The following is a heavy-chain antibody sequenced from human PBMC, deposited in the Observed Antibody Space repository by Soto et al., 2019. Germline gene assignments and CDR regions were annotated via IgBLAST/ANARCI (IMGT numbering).Heavy chain of an antibody. D-gene: IGHD3-10*01. CDR3: TRGPRPISTGTGAY. Sequence: PGGPLRLSCAASGFIFKMYWLHLVRQSPGKGLVWLSRIYHDGTYSDYADSVRGRFTISRDTVNDTLYLQMNNLRAEDSGLYYCTRGPRPISTGTGAYWGQGTQVTVSS. J-gene: IGHJ4*02. V-gene: IGHV3-74*01. CDR2: IYHDGTYS. CDR1: GFIFKMYW.